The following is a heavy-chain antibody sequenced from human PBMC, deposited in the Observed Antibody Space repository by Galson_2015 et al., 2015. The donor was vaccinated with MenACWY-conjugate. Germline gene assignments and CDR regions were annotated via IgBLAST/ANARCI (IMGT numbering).Heavy chain of an antibody. V-gene: IGHV3-7*03. Sequence: SLRLSCAASGFTFSDYYMSWIRQAPGKGLEWVANIKQTGGEEFHVDSVKGRFTISRADAKNSLSLQMNSLRAEDTAVYYCARLRAVAGLRFFDYWGQGTLVTVS. D-gene: IGHD6-19*01. J-gene: IGHJ4*02. CDR1: GFTFSDYY. CDR3: ARLRAVAGLRFFDY. CDR2: IKQTGGEE.